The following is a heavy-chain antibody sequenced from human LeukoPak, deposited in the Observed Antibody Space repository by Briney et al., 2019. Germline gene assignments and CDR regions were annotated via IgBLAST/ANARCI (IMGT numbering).Heavy chain of an antibody. Sequence: ASVKVSCKASGYTFTGYYMHWVRQAPGQGLEWMGRINPNSGGTNYAQKFQGRVTMTRDTSISTAYMELSRLRSDDTAVYYCARDRYSGYVNWFDPWGQGTLVTVSS. CDR1: GYTFTGYY. D-gene: IGHD5-12*01. V-gene: IGHV1-2*06. CDR2: INPNSGGT. J-gene: IGHJ5*02. CDR3: ARDRYSGYVNWFDP.